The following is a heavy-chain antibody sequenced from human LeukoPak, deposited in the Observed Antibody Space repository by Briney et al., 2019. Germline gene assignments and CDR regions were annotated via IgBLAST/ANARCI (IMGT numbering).Heavy chain of an antibody. CDR3: AKEQTSSGFFDY. CDR1: GFTFTNYA. Sequence: SGGSLRLSRAASGFTFTNYAMSWVRQAPGKGLEWVSAISGSGTRTYYADSVKGRFTISRDNSKNTLYLQMNSLRAEDRAVYYCAKEQTSSGFFDYWGQGTLVTVSS. CDR2: ISGSGTRT. J-gene: IGHJ4*02. V-gene: IGHV3-23*01. D-gene: IGHD2-2*01.